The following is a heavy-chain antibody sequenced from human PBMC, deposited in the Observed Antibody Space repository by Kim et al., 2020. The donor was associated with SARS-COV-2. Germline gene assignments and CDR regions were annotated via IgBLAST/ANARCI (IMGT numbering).Heavy chain of an antibody. J-gene: IGHJ6*02. CDR1: GFTFSGSA. CDR2: IRSKANSYAT. Sequence: GGSLRLSCAASGFTFSGSAMHWVRQASGKGLEWVGRIRSKANSYATAYAASVKGRFTISRDDSKNTAYLQMNSLKTEDTAVYYCTRHELDLYYYYGMDVWGQGTTVTVSS. CDR3: TRHELDLYYYYGMDV. V-gene: IGHV3-73*01. D-gene: IGHD1-1*01.